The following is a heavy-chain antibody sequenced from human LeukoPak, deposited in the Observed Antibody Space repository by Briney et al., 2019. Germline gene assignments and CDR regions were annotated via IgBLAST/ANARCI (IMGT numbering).Heavy chain of an antibody. V-gene: IGHV1-8*01. J-gene: IGHJ4*02. CDR3: ARGLAARRRLVHYYFDY. D-gene: IGHD6-6*01. CDR2: MNPNSGNI. Sequence: ASVKVSCKASGYTFIDYDINWVRQATGQGLEWMGWMNPNSGNIGYAQKFQGRVTMTRNTSISTAYMELSSLRSEDTAVYYCARGLAARRRLVHYYFDYWGQGTLVTVSS. CDR1: GYTFIDYD.